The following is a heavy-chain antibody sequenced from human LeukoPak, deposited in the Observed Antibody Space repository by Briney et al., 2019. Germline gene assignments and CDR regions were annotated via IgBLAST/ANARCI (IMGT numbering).Heavy chain of an antibody. CDR3: ARGDLWFGESMAGSFDI. J-gene: IGHJ3*02. V-gene: IGHV4-59*01. CDR2: IYYSGST. CDR1: GGSISSYY. Sequence: SETLSLTCTVSGGSISSYYWSWIRQPPGKGLEWIGYIYYSGSTNYNPSLKSRVTILVDTSKNQFSLKLSSVTAADTAVYYCARGDLWFGESMAGSFDIWGQGTMVTVSS. D-gene: IGHD3-10*01.